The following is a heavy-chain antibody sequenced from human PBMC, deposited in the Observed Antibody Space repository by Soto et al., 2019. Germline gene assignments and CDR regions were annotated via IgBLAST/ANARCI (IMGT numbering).Heavy chain of an antibody. CDR3: ARDVFPGSSSLYFDAFDI. D-gene: IGHD6-13*01. Sequence: EVQLVESGGGLVQPGGSLRLSCAASGFTFGSSWMTWVRQAPGKGLEWVANIKKDGSKISYLDSVRGRFTISRDNAKNPQYLEMNRRRAEAAVLYYCARDVFPGSSSLYFDAFDIWGQGTMFTVSS. CDR1: GFTFGSSW. CDR2: IKKDGSKI. J-gene: IGHJ3*02. V-gene: IGHV3-7*05.